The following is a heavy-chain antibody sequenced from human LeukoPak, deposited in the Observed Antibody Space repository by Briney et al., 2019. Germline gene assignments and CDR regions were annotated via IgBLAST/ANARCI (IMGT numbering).Heavy chain of an antibody. V-gene: IGHV3-21*01. D-gene: IGHD1-26*01. CDR3: ARDSLGGSYKACWFDP. CDR1: GFTFSSYS. J-gene: IGHJ5*02. Sequence: PGGSLRLSCAASGFTFSSYSMTWVRQAPGKGLGWVSSISSSSSYIYYADSVKGRFTISRDHAKNSLYLQMNSLRAEDTAVYYCARDSLGGSYKACWFDPWGQGTLVTVSS. CDR2: ISSSSSYI.